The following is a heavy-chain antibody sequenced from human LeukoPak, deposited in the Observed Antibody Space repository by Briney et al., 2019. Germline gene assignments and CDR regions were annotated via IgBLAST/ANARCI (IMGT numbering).Heavy chain of an antibody. V-gene: IGHV4-38-2*02. J-gene: IGHJ4*02. CDR3: ASLYYYGSGSYYPFDY. CDR2: IYHSGGT. Sequence: SETLSLTSTVAGYSISSGYYWGWIRQPPGKGLEWIGSIYHSGGTYYNPSLKSRVTISVDTSKNQFSLKLSSVTAADTAVYYCASLYYYGSGSYYPFDYWGQGTLVTVSS. D-gene: IGHD3-10*01. CDR1: GYSISSGYY.